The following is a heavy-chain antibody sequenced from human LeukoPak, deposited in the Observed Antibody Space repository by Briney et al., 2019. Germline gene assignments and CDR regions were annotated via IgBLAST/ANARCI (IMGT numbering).Heavy chain of an antibody. Sequence: SENLSLTCTVSGGSISSYYWSWIRQPPGQGQEWIGYIYYSGTTNYNPSLKSRVTISVDTSKNQFSLKLSSVTAADTAVYYCARGVYIAAAQYAYWGQGTLVTVSS. V-gene: IGHV4-59*01. CDR1: GGSISSYY. CDR2: IYYSGTT. CDR3: ARGVYIAAAQYAY. D-gene: IGHD6-13*01. J-gene: IGHJ4*02.